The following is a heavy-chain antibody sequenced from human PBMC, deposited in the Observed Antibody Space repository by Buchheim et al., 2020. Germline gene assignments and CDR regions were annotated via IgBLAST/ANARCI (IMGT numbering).Heavy chain of an antibody. D-gene: IGHD2-21*02. Sequence: QVQLVESGGGVVQPGRSLRLSCAASGFTFSSYGMHWVRQAPGKGLEWVAVISYDGSNKYYADSVKGRFTISRDNSKNTLYLQMNSLRAEDTAVYYCAKDIKKNTEDSGDCGGDCYPDYWGQGTL. J-gene: IGHJ4*02. CDR2: ISYDGSNK. V-gene: IGHV3-30*18. CDR3: AKDIKKNTEDSGDCGGDCYPDY. CDR1: GFTFSSYG.